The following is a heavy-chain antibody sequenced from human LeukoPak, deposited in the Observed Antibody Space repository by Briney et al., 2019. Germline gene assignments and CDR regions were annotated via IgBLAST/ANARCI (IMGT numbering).Heavy chain of an antibody. CDR2: MNPNSGNT. V-gene: IGHV1-8*01. J-gene: IGHJ4*02. D-gene: IGHD6-19*01. CDR3: ATLGIAVAGTFDY. Sequence: ASVKASCKASGYTFTSYDINWVRQATGQGLEWMGWMNPNSGNTGYAQKFQGRVTMTEDTSTDTAYMELSSLRSEDTAVYYCATLGIAVAGTFDYWGQGTLVTVSS. CDR1: GYTFTSYD.